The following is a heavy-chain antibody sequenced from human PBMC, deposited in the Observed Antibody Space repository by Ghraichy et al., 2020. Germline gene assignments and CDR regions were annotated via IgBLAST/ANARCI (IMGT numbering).Heavy chain of an antibody. CDR1: EFTFSSYW. CDR3: ARTTLGAPYDY. V-gene: IGHV3-74*01. CDR2: INGDGSST. D-gene: IGHD1-26*01. Sequence: GGSLRLSCAASEFTFSSYWMHWVRQAPGKGLVWVSYINGDGSSTGYADSVKGRFTISRDNVKNTLFLQMRSLRAEDTAVYYCARTTLGAPYDYWGQGNLVTVSS. J-gene: IGHJ4*02.